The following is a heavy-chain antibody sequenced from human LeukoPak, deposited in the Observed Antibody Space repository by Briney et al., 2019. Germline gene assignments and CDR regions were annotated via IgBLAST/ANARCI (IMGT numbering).Heavy chain of an antibody. D-gene: IGHD2-2*02. CDR2: MNPNSGNT. Sequence: ASVKVSRKASGYTFTSYDINWVRQATGQGLEWMGWMNPNSGNTGYAQKFQGRVTITRNTSISTAYMELSSLRSEDTAVYYCARGGPGYCSSTSCYTREFDYWGQGTLATVSS. J-gene: IGHJ4*02. CDR3: ARGGPGYCSSTSCYTREFDY. CDR1: GYTFTSYD. V-gene: IGHV1-8*01.